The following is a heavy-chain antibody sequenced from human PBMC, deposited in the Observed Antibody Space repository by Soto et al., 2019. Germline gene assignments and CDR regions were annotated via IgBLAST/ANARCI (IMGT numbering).Heavy chain of an antibody. CDR2: ISSSSSYI. Sequence: EVQLVESGGGLVKPGGSLRLSCAASGFTFSSYSMNWVRQAPGKGLEWVSSISSSSSYIYYAASVKGRFTISRDNAKNSLYLQMNSLRAEDKAVYYCAREYSGYDYDYYYGMDVW. D-gene: IGHD5-12*01. CDR1: GFTFSSYS. J-gene: IGHJ6*01. CDR3: AREYSGYDYDYYYGMDV. V-gene: IGHV3-21*01.